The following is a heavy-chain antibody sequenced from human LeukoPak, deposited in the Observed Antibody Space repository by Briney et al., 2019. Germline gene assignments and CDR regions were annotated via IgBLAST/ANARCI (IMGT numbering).Heavy chain of an antibody. D-gene: IGHD2-21*02. J-gene: IGHJ6*03. Sequence: PGGSLRLSCATSGFTFSEYSMNWVRQAPGRGLEWVSSINSRSIYIHYAESVKGRFTISRDNAENSLFLQMSSLRPEDTAVYYCARVRCGGDCSKYYHMDVWGKGTTVTVSS. CDR3: ARVRCGGDCSKYYHMDV. CDR1: GFTFSEYS. V-gene: IGHV3-21*01. CDR2: INSRSIYI.